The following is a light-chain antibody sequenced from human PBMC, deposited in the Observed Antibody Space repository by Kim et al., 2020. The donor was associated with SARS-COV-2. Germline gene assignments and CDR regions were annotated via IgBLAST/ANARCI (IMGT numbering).Light chain of an antibody. V-gene: IGLV3-19*01. J-gene: IGLJ1*01. Sequence: SSELTQDPAVSVALGQTVRITCQGDSLRSYYASWYQQKPGQAPVLVIYGKNNRPSGIPDRFSGSSSGNTASLTITGAQAEDEADYYCNSRDSSGNHLTNYVFGTGTKVTVL. CDR1: SLRSYY. CDR3: NSRDSSGNHLTNYV. CDR2: GKN.